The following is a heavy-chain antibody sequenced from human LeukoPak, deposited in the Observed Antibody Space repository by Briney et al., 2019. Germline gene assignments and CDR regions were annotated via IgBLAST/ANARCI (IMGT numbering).Heavy chain of an antibody. J-gene: IGHJ4*02. V-gene: IGHV4-30-2*01. D-gene: IGHD3-3*01. CDR1: GGSISSSGYS. CDR2: IYHSGST. Sequence: PSETLSLTCAVSGGSISSSGYSWGWIRQPPGKGLEWIGYIYHSGSTYYNPSLKSRVTISVDRSKNQFSLKLSSVTAADTAVYYCARESYDFWSGGVDYWGQGTLVTVSS. CDR3: ARESYDFWSGGVDY.